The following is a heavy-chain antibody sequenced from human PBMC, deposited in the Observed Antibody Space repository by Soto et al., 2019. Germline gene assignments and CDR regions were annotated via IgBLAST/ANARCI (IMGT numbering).Heavy chain of an antibody. V-gene: IGHV3-21*01. CDR2: ISSSSSFI. D-gene: IGHD1-26*01. CDR3: AGSSDDGRDN. Sequence: GGSLRLSCAASGFTFSSYAMSWVLQAPGKGLEWVASISSSSSFIHYAESMKGRFTISRDNAKNSLYLQMNSLSAEDTAVYYCAGSSDDGRDNWGQGTLVTVSS. CDR1: GFTFSSYA. J-gene: IGHJ4*02.